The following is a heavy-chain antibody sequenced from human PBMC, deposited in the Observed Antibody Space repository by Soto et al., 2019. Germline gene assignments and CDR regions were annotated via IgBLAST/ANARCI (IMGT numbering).Heavy chain of an antibody. J-gene: IGHJ4*02. V-gene: IGHV3-7*01. D-gene: IGHD4-17*01. CDR2: IKQDGSEK. Sequence: GGSLRLSCAASGFTLSSYWMSWVRQAPGKGLEWVANIKQDGSEKYYVDSVKGRFTISRGNAKNSLYLQMNSLRAEDTAVYYCARDRYYGELDYWGQGTLVTVSS. CDR3: ARDRYYGELDY. CDR1: GFTLSSYW.